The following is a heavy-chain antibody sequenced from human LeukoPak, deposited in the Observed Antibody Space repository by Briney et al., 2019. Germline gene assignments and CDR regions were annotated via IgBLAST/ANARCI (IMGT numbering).Heavy chain of an antibody. CDR1: GFRFSTQE. D-gene: IGHD5-12*01. CDR2: MSKDGRTI. CDR3: ARGSYTGFDLYFDS. J-gene: IGHJ4*02. V-gene: IGHV3-48*03. Sequence: PGGSLRLSCAASGFRFSTQEMAWVRQAPGKGLEWVSYMSKDGRTIYYADSVKGRFTLSRDNTRNSLFLQLNSLSADDTGFYYCARGSYTGFDLYFDSWGQGTLVTISS.